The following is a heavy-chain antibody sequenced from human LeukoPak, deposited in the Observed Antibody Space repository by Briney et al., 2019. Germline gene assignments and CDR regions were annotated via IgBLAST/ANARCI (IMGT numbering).Heavy chain of an antibody. D-gene: IGHD6-13*01. CDR1: GGTFSSYA. J-gene: IGHJ5*02. V-gene: IGHV1-69*06. Sequence: ASVKVSCKASGGTFSSYAISWVRQAPGQGLEWMGGIIPIFGTANYAQKFQGRVTITADKSTSTAYMELSSLRSEDTAVYYCAREIAAAGNSWFDPWGQGTLVTVSS. CDR2: IIPIFGTA. CDR3: AREIAAAGNSWFDP.